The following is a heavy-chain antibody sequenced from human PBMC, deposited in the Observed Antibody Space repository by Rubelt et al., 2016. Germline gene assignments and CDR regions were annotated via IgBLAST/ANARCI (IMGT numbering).Heavy chain of an antibody. V-gene: IGHV1-3*01. CDR2: IDAGKGDT. J-gene: IGHJ4*02. D-gene: IGHD4-17*01. CDR3: ARANHGDYEDY. Sequence: QVQLVQSGAEVKKPGASVKVSCKASGYTFTNYGMHWVRQAPGQRLEWMGWIDAGKGDTKYSQKLKDMVSITREPSANTGYMELSNLRSEDTAVYYCARANHGDYEDYWGQGTLVTVSS. CDR1: GYTFTNYG.